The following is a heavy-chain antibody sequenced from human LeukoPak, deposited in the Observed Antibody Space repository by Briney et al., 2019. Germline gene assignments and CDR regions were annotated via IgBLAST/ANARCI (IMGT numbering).Heavy chain of an antibody. CDR3: ASGLSYSSGWPDY. CDR1: GFTFSSYW. CDR2: IKQDGSEK. Sequence: GGSLRLSCAASGFTFSSYWMSWVRQAPGKGLEWVANIKQDGSEKYYVDSVKGRFTISRDNAKNSLYLQMNSLRAEDTAVYYCASGLSYSSGWPDYWGQGTLVTVSS. J-gene: IGHJ4*02. D-gene: IGHD6-19*01. V-gene: IGHV3-7*01.